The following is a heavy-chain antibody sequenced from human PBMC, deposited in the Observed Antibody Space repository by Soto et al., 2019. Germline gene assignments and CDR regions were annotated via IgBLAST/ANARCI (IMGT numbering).Heavy chain of an antibody. D-gene: IGHD3-16*01. CDR3: ARSYYLADAFDV. CDR1: GFRFSDYG. J-gene: IGHJ3*01. Sequence: ASVKVSCKASGFRFSDYGFNWLRQAPGQGLEWMGWISAFSGNTETAQGLQDRVTMTTDSSTTTAHMDLTNLTTDDMAIYYCARSYYLADAFDVWGQGTMVTVSS. V-gene: IGHV1-18*03. CDR2: ISAFSGNT.